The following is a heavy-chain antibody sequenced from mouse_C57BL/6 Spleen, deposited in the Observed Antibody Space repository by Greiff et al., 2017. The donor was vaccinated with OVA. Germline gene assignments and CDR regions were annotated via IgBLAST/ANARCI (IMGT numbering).Heavy chain of an antibody. V-gene: IGHV1-82*01. CDR2: IYPGDGDT. CDR3: ARIDYSYAMDY. CDR1: GYAFSSSW. Sequence: VKLVESGPELVKPGASVKISCKASGYAFSSSWMNWVKQRPGKGLEWIGRIYPGDGDTNYNGKFKGKATLTADKSSSTAYMQLSSLTSEDSAVYFCARIDYSYAMDYWGQGTSVTVSS. D-gene: IGHD2-12*01. J-gene: IGHJ4*01.